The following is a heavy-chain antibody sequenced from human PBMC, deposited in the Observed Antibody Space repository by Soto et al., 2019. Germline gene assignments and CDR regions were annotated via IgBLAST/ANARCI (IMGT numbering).Heavy chain of an antibody. J-gene: IGHJ4*02. CDR3: ARALGHSSSWYGDS. D-gene: IGHD6-13*01. V-gene: IGHV3-7*01. Sequence: GGSLRLSCAGSGFAFSHYWMAWVRQAAGKGLEWVANIEPNGSDKFYVDSLRGRFTISRDNAKNSLYLQMNSLRAEDTAVYYCARALGHSSSWYGDSWGQGTPVTVSS. CDR1: GFAFSHYW. CDR2: IEPNGSDK.